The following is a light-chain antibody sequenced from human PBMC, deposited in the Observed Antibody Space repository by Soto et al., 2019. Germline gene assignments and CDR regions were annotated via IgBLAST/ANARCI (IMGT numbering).Light chain of an antibody. CDR2: AAS. CDR3: QQSYSTSWA. CDR1: QSISNW. V-gene: IGKV1-39*01. J-gene: IGKJ1*01. Sequence: DIQMNQPPSTLSGSVGERVTNTRRASQSISNWLAWYQQKPGKAPKLQIYAASSLQSGVPSRFSGSGSGTDFTLTISSLQPEDCATDYCQQSYSTSWAFGQGTKVDIK.